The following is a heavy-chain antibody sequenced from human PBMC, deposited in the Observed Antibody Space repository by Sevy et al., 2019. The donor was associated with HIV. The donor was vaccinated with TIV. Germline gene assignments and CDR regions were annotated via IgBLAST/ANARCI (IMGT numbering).Heavy chain of an antibody. D-gene: IGHD6-6*01. CDR1: GFTFSNFG. V-gene: IGHV3-30*02. CDR3: AKDLTERYSTSSGDFDY. Sequence: GESLKISCVASGFTFSNFGIHWVRQAPGKGLEWVAFIRYDGSSKYYADSVKGRFTISRDNSKNTLYLQMNSLRSEDTAVYYCAKDLTERYSTSSGDFDYWGQGSLVTVSS. J-gene: IGHJ4*02. CDR2: IRYDGSSK.